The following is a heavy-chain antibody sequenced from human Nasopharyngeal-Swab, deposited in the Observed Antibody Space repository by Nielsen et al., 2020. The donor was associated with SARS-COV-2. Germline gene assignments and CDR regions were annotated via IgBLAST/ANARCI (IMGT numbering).Heavy chain of an antibody. Sequence: WIRQPTEEGLEWIGEVSQGGGTNYNPSLKNRVTISVATSKNQFSLKLSSVTAAETAVYYCARGGAGVVPTPVLGLGPYYSYYYMDVWGKGTTVTVS. V-gene: IGHV4-34*01. CDR3: ARGGAGVVPTPVLGLGPYYSYYYMDV. J-gene: IGHJ6*03. CDR2: VSQGGGT. D-gene: IGHD2-2*01.